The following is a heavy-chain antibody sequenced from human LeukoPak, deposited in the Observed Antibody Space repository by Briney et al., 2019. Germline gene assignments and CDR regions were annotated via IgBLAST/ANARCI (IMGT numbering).Heavy chain of an antibody. CDR3: ARLEEVTSFDY. V-gene: IGHV1-2*06. J-gene: IGHJ4*02. CDR1: GYTFTGYY. CDR2: INPNSGGT. D-gene: IGHD4-17*01. Sequence: ASVKVSCKASGYTFTGYYMHWVQQAPGQGLEWMGRINPNSGGTNYAQKFQGRVTMTRDTSISTAYMELSRLRSDDTAVYYCARLEEVTSFDYWGQGTLVTVSS.